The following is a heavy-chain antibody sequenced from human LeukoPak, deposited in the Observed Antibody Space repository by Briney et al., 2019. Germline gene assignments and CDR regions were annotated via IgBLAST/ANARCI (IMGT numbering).Heavy chain of an antibody. Sequence: SVTVSCQGSVYTYTSYDSYWVRQPTARGLEWMGWMYPNSGNTGYAKKFQGRGTMTRNTSISTAYMELSSLRSEDTAVYYCATRAPIDVLTDPDAFDIWGQGTMATVPS. CDR1: VYTYTSYD. CDR3: ATRAPIDVLTDPDAFDI. V-gene: IGHV1-8*01. D-gene: IGHD3-9*01. CDR2: MYPNSGNT. J-gene: IGHJ3*02.